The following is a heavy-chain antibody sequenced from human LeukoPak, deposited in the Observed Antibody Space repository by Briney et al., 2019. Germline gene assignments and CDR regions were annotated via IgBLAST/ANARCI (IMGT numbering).Heavy chain of an antibody. D-gene: IGHD3-16*01. CDR3: ARDLGGGGDY. V-gene: IGHV3-7*01. Sequence: PGGSLRLSCAASGFTFSNYWMSWVRQAPGKGLEWVANIKQDRSEKYYVDSVKGRFTISRDNAKNSLYLQMNSLRAEDTAVYYCARDLGGGGDYWGQGTLVTVSS. J-gene: IGHJ4*02. CDR1: GFTFSNYW. CDR2: IKQDRSEK.